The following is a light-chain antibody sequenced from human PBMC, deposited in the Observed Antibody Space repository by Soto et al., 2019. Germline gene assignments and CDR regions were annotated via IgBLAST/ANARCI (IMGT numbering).Light chain of an antibody. CDR3: QQINSHPRT. J-gene: IGKJ2*01. V-gene: IGKV1-9*01. CDR2: GAS. CDR1: QAIYSY. Sequence: DIQLTQSPFFLSASVGDRVTISCRASQAIYSYLAWDQQKPGKAPKLLIFGASKLQSGVPSRFSGSGSVTEFTLTISSLQHEDFGTYDCQQINSHPRTFGQGTKLEIK.